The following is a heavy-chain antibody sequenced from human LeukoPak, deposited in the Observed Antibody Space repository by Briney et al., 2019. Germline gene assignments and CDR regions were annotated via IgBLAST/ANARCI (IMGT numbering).Heavy chain of an antibody. CDR1: GGTFSSYA. CDR2: MNPNSGNT. D-gene: IGHD6-13*01. Sequence: ASVMVSCKASGGTFSSYAISWVRQAPGQGLEWMGWMNPNSGNTGYAQKFQGRVTMTRNTSISTAYMELSSLRSEDTAVYYCARRYSSSWQQYYYYYMDVWGKGTTVTVSS. J-gene: IGHJ6*03. V-gene: IGHV1-8*02. CDR3: ARRYSSSWQQYYYYYMDV.